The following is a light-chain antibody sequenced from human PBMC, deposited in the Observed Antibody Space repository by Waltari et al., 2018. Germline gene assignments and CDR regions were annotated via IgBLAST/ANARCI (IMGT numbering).Light chain of an antibody. CDR3: QQAHSFPPLT. V-gene: IGKV1-12*01. CDR2: AAS. CDR1: QGISSW. Sequence: DTQMTQSPSSVSASVGDRVTITCRASQGISSWLAWYQQKPGTAPKLLIYAASTLQSGVPSRFSGSGSGTEFTLTIHSLKPEDFATYYCQQAHSFPPLTFGGGTRVEIK. J-gene: IGKJ4*01.